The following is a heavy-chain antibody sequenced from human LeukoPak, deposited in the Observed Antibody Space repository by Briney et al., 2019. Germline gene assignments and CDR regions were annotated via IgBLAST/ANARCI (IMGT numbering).Heavy chain of an antibody. CDR2: IYTDGST. V-gene: IGHV3-66*01. Sequence: GGSLSLSCAASGFTVSSYHMSWVRQAPGKGLEWVSVIYTDGSTYYADSVKGRFTISRDNSKNTLYLQMSSLRAEDTAVYFCARDVWFGDYRWFDPWGQGTLVIVSS. CDR3: ARDVWFGDYRWFDP. CDR1: GFTVSSYH. J-gene: IGHJ5*02. D-gene: IGHD3-10*01.